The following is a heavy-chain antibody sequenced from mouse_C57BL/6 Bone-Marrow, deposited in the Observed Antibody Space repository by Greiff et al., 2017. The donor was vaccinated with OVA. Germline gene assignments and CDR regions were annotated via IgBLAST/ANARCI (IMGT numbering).Heavy chain of an antibody. V-gene: IGHV14-4*01. D-gene: IGHD2-5*01. CDR3: TTPSYYSNYVDWYFDV. CDR2: IDPENGDT. Sequence: VQLQQSGAELVRPGASVKLSCTASGFNIKDDYMHWVKQRPEQGLEWIGWIDPENGDTEYASKFQGKATITADTSSNTAYLQLSSLTSEDTAVYYCTTPSYYSNYVDWYFDVWGTGTTVTVSS. J-gene: IGHJ1*03. CDR1: GFNIKDDY.